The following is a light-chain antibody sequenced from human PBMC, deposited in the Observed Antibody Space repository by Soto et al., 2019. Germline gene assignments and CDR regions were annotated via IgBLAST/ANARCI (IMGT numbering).Light chain of an antibody. J-gene: IGLJ2*01. CDR2: DVS. CDR3: SSYTSSSTLDVV. CDR1: SGDVGSYNY. V-gene: IGLV2-14*03. Sequence: QSALTQPASVSGSPGQSITISCTGTSGDVGSYNYVSWYQHHPGKAPKLMIYDVSNRPSGVSNRFSGSKSGNTASLTNSGLQVEDEADYYCSSYTSSSTLDVVFGGGTKLTVL.